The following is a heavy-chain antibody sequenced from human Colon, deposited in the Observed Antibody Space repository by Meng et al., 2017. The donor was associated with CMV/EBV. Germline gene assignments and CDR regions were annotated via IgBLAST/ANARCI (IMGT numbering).Heavy chain of an antibody. CDR1: GGSFSDYA. Sequence: SVKVSCKTSGGSFSDYAISWVRQAPGQGLEWIGGIIPVFGTPNYAQSFQGRVAITTDEFTSTAYMELNSLTSEDTAAYYCARGTRYSGSLTLDSWGQGTQVTVSS. J-gene: IGHJ4*02. D-gene: IGHD1-26*01. V-gene: IGHV1-69*05. CDR3: ARGTRYSGSLTLDS. CDR2: IIPVFGTP.